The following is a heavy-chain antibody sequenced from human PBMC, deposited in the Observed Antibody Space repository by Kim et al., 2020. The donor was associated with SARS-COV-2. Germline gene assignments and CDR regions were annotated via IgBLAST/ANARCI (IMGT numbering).Heavy chain of an antibody. CDR3: ARDKGIVVVPAAISDQLLGADY. V-gene: IGHV1-46*01. CDR1: GYTFTSYY. CDR2: INPSGGST. D-gene: IGHD2-2*01. J-gene: IGHJ4*02. Sequence: ASVKVSCKASGYTFTSYYMHWVRQAPGQGLEWMGIINPSGGSTSYAQKFQGRVTMTRDTSTSTVYMELSSLRSEDTAVYYCARDKGIVVVPAAISDQLLGADYWGQGTLVTVSS.